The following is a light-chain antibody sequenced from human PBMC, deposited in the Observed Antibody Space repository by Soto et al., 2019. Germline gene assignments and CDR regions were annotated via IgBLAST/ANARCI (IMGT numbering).Light chain of an antibody. V-gene: IGKV3-20*01. CDR1: QTVRNNY. Sequence: EFELTQSAGTLSLSPGGRATLSCRASQTVRNNYLAWYQQKPGQAPRLLSYDASSRAPGIPDRFSGGGSGTDFTLTISRREPGDFAVYYCQQFSSYPLTFGGGTKVDI. J-gene: IGKJ4*01. CDR2: DAS. CDR3: QQFSSYPLT.